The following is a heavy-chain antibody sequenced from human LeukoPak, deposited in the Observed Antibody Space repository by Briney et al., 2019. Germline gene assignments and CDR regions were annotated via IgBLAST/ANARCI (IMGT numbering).Heavy chain of an antibody. CDR1: GYTFTSYY. D-gene: IGHD2-2*01. CDR3: ARGYCSSTSCYDWFDP. CDR2: INPSGGST. V-gene: IGHV1-46*01. Sequence: ASVKVSFKASGYTFTSYYMHWVRQAPGQGLEWMGIINPSGGSTSYAQKFQGRVTMTRDTSTSTVYMELSSLRSEDTAVYYCARGYCSSTSCYDWFDPWGQGTLLTVSS. J-gene: IGHJ5*02.